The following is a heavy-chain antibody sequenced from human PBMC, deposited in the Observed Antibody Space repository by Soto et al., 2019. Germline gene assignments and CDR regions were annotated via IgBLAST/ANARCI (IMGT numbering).Heavy chain of an antibody. CDR2: IHSSGST. CDR3: VRRMEYGLRWSYFDY. CDR1: GTSITSTSYH. J-gene: IGHJ4*02. D-gene: IGHD2-8*01. V-gene: IGHV4-39*01. Sequence: QKLLQDSGPGLVKPSETLSLICTVSGTSITSTSYHWGWIRQSPGKGLEWIGTIHSSGSTNYNPSLGGRGTSSLDTAKGQFSLDLTSVTAADTAVYYCVRRMEYGLRWSYFDYWGQGTLVTVSS.